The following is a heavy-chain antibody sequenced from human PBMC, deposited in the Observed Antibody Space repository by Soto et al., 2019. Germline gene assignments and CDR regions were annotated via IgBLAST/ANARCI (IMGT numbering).Heavy chain of an antibody. CDR1: GGSISSGDYY. V-gene: IGHV4-30-4*01. CDR3: ARTSYDFWSDYPNPNWFDP. D-gene: IGHD3-3*01. J-gene: IGHJ5*02. CDR2: IYYSGST. Sequence: QVQLQESGPGLVKPSQTLSLTCTVSGGSISSGDYYWSWIRQPPGKGLEWIGYIYYSGSTYYNPSLKSRVTISVDTSKNQFSLKLSSVTAADTAVYYCARTSYDFWSDYPNPNWFDPWGQGTLVTVSS.